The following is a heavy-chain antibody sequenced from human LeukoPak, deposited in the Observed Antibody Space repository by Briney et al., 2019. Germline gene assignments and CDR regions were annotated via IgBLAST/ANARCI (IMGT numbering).Heavy chain of an antibody. V-gene: IGHV4-59*01. CDR2: IYYSGST. Sequence: SETLSLTCTVSGGSISSYYWSWIRQPPGKGLEWIGYIYYSGSTNYNPPLKSRVTISVDTSKNQFSLKLSSVTAADTAVYYCARATFGGSYYAFDIWGQGTMVTVSS. D-gene: IGHD1-26*01. CDR1: GGSISSYY. J-gene: IGHJ3*02. CDR3: ARATFGGSYYAFDI.